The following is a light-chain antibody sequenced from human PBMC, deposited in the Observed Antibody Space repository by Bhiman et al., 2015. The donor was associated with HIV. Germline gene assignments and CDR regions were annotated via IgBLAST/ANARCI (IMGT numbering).Light chain of an antibody. CDR2: KDI. CDR1: ALPKQY. Sequence: SYELTQPPSVSVSPGQTARITCSGDALPKQYAYWYQQKPGQAPVLVLYKDIERPSGIPERFSGSNSGSTVTLTISGVQAEDEADYYCQSADSSGTSVVFGGGTKLTVL. J-gene: IGLJ2*01. V-gene: IGLV3-25*03. CDR3: QSADSSGTSVV.